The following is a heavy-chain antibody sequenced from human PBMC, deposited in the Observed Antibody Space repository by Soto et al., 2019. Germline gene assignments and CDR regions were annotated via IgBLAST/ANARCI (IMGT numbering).Heavy chain of an antibody. CDR2: INHSGST. Sequence: SETLSLTCAVYGGSFSGYYWSWIRQPPGKGLEWIGEINHSGSTNYNPSLKSRVTISVDTSKNQFSLKLSSVTAADTAVYYCARDVGYSGYDAPWGQGTLVTVSS. CDR3: ARDVGYSGYDAP. J-gene: IGHJ5*02. V-gene: IGHV4-34*01. D-gene: IGHD5-12*01. CDR1: GGSFSGYY.